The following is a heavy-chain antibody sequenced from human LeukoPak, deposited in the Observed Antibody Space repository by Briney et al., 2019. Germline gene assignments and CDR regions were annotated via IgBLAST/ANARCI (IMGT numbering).Heavy chain of an antibody. CDR2: IYYSGST. CDR3: ARDGRADTAMVTAV. D-gene: IGHD5-18*01. CDR1: GGSISSGGYY. Sequence: SETLSLTCTVSGGSISSGGYYWSWIRQHPGKGLEWIGYIYYSGSTYYNPSLKNRVTISVDTSKNQFSLKLSSVTAADTAVYYCARDGRADTAMVTAVWGQGTLVTVSS. J-gene: IGHJ4*02. V-gene: IGHV4-31*03.